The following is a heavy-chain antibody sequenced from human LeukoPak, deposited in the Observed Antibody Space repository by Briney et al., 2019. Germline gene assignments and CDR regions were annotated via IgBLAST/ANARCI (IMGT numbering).Heavy chain of an antibody. V-gene: IGHV3-7*05. CDR1: GFTFSRYW. CDR2: INEDGSDK. J-gene: IGHJ3*02. CDR3: ARNLRLHTPRTFDI. Sequence: GGSLRLSCAASGFTFSRYWMNWVRQAPGQGLEWVANINEDGSDKYYVDSVKGRFTISRDNAKNSVYLQMNGLRAEDTAMYYCARNLRLHTPRTFDIWGQGTMVTVSS. D-gene: IGHD5-24*01.